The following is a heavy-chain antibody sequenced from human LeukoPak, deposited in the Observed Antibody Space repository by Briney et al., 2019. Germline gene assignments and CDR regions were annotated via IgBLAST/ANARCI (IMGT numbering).Heavy chain of an antibody. CDR3: SRHTSSWHAMDV. D-gene: IGHD6-13*01. CDR2: IKEDGSEK. J-gene: IGHJ6*02. Sequence: GGSLRLSCAASGFTFSSYWMRWVRQAPGKGLEWVATIKEDGSEKYYVDSVKGRFTISRDNAKSSLYLQMNSLRAEDTAVYYCSRHTSSWHAMDVWGQGTTVRVSS. V-gene: IGHV3-7*02. CDR1: GFTFSSYW.